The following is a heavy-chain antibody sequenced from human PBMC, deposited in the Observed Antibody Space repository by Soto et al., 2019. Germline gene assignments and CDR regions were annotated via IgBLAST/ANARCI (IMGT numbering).Heavy chain of an antibody. CDR2: ISTDSSRA. J-gene: IGHJ5*01. CDR1: GFTFNTFE. V-gene: IGHV3-23*01. D-gene: IGHD3-16*01. CDR3: VKGGWLDF. Sequence: EVQVLESGGGLVQPGGSLRLSCAASGFTFNTFEMSWVRQAPGRGLEWVSFISTDSSRAYYADAVKGRFTISRDNSEHTLYLQMNSLTAEDTAVYACVKGGWLDFWGQGTLVTVSS.